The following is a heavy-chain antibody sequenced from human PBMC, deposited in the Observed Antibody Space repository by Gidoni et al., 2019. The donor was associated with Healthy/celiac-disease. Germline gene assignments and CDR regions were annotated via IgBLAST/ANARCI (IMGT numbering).Heavy chain of an antibody. CDR2: ISAYNGNT. CDR3: ARGPYSSSGMGYY. V-gene: IGHV1-18*01. Sequence: QVQLVQSGAEVKKPGASVKGACKAAGYTDTSDGISWVRQAPGQGLEWLGWISAYNGNTNCAQKLQGRVTVTTATSTSTAYMWLRILRSDDTAVYYCARGPYSSSGMGYYWGQGTLVTVSS. J-gene: IGHJ4*02. CDR1: GYTDTSDG. D-gene: IGHD6-13*01.